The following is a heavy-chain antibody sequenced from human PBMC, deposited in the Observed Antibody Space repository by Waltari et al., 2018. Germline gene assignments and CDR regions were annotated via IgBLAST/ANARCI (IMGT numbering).Heavy chain of an antibody. CDR3: VGQSGTYYYYGLNV. Sequence: EVQLVESGGGLVQPGGSLRLSCAASGFTVSGNYMSWVRQAPGKGLEWVSVIYSIGNTYYADSVKGRFTISRDNSKNTLYLQMNSLRPEDMAVYYCVGQSGTYYYYGLNVWGQGATVTVSS. V-gene: IGHV3-66*02. CDR2: IYSIGNT. D-gene: IGHD1-26*01. CDR1: GFTVSGNY. J-gene: IGHJ6*02.